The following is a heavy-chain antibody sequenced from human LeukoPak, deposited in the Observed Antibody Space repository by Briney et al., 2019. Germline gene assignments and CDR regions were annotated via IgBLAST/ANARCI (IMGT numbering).Heavy chain of an antibody. Sequence: PGGSLRLSCAASGFTFSSYWMSWVRQAPGKGLEWVANIKQDGSEKYYVDSVKGRFTISRDNAKNSLYLQMNSLRAEDTAVYYCAKKGLAVAGSYYYYYMDVWGKGTTVTVSS. D-gene: IGHD6-19*01. V-gene: IGHV3-7*01. J-gene: IGHJ6*03. CDR3: AKKGLAVAGSYYYYYMDV. CDR2: IKQDGSEK. CDR1: GFTFSSYW.